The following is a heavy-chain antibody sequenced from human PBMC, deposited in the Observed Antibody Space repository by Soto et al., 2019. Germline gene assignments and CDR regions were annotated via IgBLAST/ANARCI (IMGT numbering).Heavy chain of an antibody. Sequence: SETLSLTCTVSGGSISSYYWSWIRQPPGKGLEWIGYIYYSGSTNYNPSLKSRVTISVDTSKNQFSLKLSSVTAADTAVYYCARAGYSSLLTPFWYYYGMDVWGQGTTVTVSS. J-gene: IGHJ6*02. CDR1: GGSISSYY. CDR3: ARAGYSSLLTPFWYYYGMDV. CDR2: IYYSGST. D-gene: IGHD6-13*01. V-gene: IGHV4-59*01.